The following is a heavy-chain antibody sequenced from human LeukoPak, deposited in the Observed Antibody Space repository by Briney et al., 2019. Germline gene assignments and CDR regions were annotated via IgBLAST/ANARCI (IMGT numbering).Heavy chain of an antibody. V-gene: IGHV3-23*01. Sequence: PGGSLRLSCAASGFTFNIYAMSWVRQAPGKGLEWASSITSSGTGTFYADSVKGRFTISRDNSESTLYLQMNSLRAEDTAVYYCAKDRPNYYDSSGHYYRRNGDYWGQGTLVTVSS. CDR2: ITSSGTGT. CDR1: GFTFNIYA. CDR3: AKDRPNYYDSSGHYYRRNGDY. D-gene: IGHD3-22*01. J-gene: IGHJ4*02.